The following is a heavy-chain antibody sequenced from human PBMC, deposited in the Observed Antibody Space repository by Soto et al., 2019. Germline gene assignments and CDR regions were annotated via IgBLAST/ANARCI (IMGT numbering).Heavy chain of an antibody. Sequence: ASVKVSCKASGYTFTRYTMNWVRQAPGQRLEWMGWINPDNGNTKSSQKFQDRVIITRDTSASTAYMDLSSLRSEDTAVYYCARGIATGQLDTWGQGTLVTVSS. CDR1: GYTFTRYT. CDR2: INPDNGNT. CDR3: ARGIATGQLDT. J-gene: IGHJ5*02. V-gene: IGHV1-3*01. D-gene: IGHD2-15*01.